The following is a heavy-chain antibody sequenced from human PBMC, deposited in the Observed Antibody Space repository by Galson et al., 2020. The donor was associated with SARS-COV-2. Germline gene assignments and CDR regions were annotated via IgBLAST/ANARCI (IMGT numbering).Heavy chain of an antibody. CDR2: IWYDGSNK. D-gene: IGHD5-18*01. V-gene: IGHV3-33*01. J-gene: IGHJ6*02. CDR1: GFTFSSYG. CDR3: ARDSSHTGYYGMDV. Sequence: GGSLRLSCAASGFTFSSYGMHWVRQAPGKGLEWVTVIWYDGSNKYYADSVKGRFTISRDNSKNTLYLQMNSLRAEDTAVYYCARDSSHTGYYGMDVWGQGTTVTVSS.